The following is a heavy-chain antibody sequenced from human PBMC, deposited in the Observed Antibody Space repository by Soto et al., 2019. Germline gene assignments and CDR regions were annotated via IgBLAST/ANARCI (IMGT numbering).Heavy chain of an antibody. V-gene: IGHV4-38-2*01. CDR2: IYYGGST. J-gene: IGHJ5*02. CDR3: VRVLSEDWFDP. CDR1: GYSIGIGYF. Sequence: SEPRSLPSVVSGYSIGIGYFWGWIRQPPGKALEFIGNIYYGGSTYYNPSLKSRASLSVDTSNNQFSLKLSSVTVADTAVYYCVRVLSEDWFDPWGQGTLVTVSS.